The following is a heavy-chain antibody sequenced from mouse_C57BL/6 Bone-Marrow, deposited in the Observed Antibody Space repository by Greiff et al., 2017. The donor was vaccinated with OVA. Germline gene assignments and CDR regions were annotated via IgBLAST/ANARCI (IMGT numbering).Heavy chain of an antibody. J-gene: IGHJ2*01. CDR2: INSDGGST. CDR1: EYEFPSHD. V-gene: IGHV5-2*01. D-gene: IGHD1-1*01. Sequence: EVMLVESGGGLVQPGESLKLSCESNEYEFPSHDMSWVRKTPEKRLELVAAINSDGGSTYYPDTMERRFIISRDNTKKTLYLQMSSLRSEDTALYYCARKGITTVGDYFDYWGQGTTLTVSS. CDR3: ARKGITTVGDYFDY.